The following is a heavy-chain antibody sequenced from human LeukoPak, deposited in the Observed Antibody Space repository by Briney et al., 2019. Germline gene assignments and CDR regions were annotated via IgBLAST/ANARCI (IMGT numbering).Heavy chain of an antibody. CDR1: GGSFSGYY. D-gene: IGHD6-13*01. J-gene: IGHJ4*02. CDR3: ARDSGSSGFRGGGVDY. CDR2: INHSGST. V-gene: IGHV4-34*01. Sequence: SETLSLTCAVYGGSFSGYYWSWIRQPPGKGLEWIGEINHSGSTNYNPSLKSRVTISVDKSKNQFSLKLSSVTAADTAVYYCARDSGSSGFRGGGVDYWGQGTLVTVSS.